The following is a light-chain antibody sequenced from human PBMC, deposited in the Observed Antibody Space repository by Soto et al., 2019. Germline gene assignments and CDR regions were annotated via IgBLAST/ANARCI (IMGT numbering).Light chain of an antibody. Sequence: DIRMTQSPSSVSAAVGERVTITCRASQVMSSWLAWYQQKPGKAPKLLIFAASTLQSGVPSRFSGSGSRTDFTLTITSLQPEDIGTYYCQQTDTLPSTFGQGTRLEIK. V-gene: IGKV1D-12*01. CDR3: QQTDTLPST. CDR2: AAS. CDR1: QVMSSW. J-gene: IGKJ5*01.